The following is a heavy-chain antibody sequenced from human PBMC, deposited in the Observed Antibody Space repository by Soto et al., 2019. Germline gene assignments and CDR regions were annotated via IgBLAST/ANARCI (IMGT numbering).Heavy chain of an antibody. CDR2: IITILGIA. CDR3: ARGEGDYDILTGYYNGAFDI. J-gene: IGHJ3*02. Sequence: QVQLVQSGAEVKKPGSSVKVSCKASGGTFSSYTISWVRQAPGHGLEWMGRIITILGIANYAQKFQGRVTITADKSTSTAYMELSSLRSEDTAVYYCARGEGDYDILTGYYNGAFDIWGQGTMVTVSS. D-gene: IGHD3-9*01. V-gene: IGHV1-69*02. CDR1: GGTFSSYT.